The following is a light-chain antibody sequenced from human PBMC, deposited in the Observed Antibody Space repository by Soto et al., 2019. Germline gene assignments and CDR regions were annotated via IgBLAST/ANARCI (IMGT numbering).Light chain of an antibody. J-gene: IGKJ2*01. CDR1: QSVSSSY. V-gene: IGKV3-20*01. CDR3: QQYGSSPPYT. CDR2: GAS. Sequence: EIVLTQSPGTLSLSPGERATLSCRASQSVSSSYLAWYQQKPGQAPRLLIYGASSRATGIPDRFSGSGSGTDFTLTISRLEPEDFGVYYCQQYGSSPPYTFGKGS.